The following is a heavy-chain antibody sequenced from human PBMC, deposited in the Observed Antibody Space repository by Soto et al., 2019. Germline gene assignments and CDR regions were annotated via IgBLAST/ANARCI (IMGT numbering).Heavy chain of an antibody. CDR1: GFTFSSYG. J-gene: IGHJ4*02. D-gene: IGHD6-13*01. V-gene: IGHV3-30*18. Sequence: TVGSHRLSSVASGFTFSSYGMHWVRQAPGKGLEWVAIISYDGSNIYYADSVKGRFTISRDNSKNTLYLQMNSLRPEDTAVYYCAKGFSWAAASTGPFDYWGQGTLVTVSS. CDR3: AKGFSWAAASTGPFDY. CDR2: ISYDGSNI.